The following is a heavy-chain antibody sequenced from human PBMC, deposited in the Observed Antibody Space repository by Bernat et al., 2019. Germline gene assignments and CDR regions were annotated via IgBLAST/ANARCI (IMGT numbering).Heavy chain of an antibody. CDR1: GFTFSSYA. Sequence: EVQLVESGGGLVQPGGSLRLSCAASGFTFSSYAMSWVRQAPGKGLQWVSAISGSGGSTYSADSVKGRFTISRDNSKNTLYLQMNSLSAEDTAVYYCAKVLVGIFGVDYWGQGTLVTVSS. V-gene: IGHV3-23*04. CDR3: AKVLVGIFGVDY. CDR2: ISGSGGST. D-gene: IGHD2-15*01. J-gene: IGHJ4*02.